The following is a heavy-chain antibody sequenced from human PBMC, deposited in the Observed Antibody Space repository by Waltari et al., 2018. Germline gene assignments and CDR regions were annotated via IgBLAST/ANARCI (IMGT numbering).Heavy chain of an antibody. V-gene: IGHV1-24*01. CDR1: GYTLTKLS. Sequence: QVQLVQSGAEVKKPGASVKVSCIVSGYTLTKLSIHWVRQAPGRGLEWMGVFDPPNGETIYAQRFQGRVTMTQDPSTDTAYMTLTSLISEDTAMYYCATVPEDWDYFDYWGQGTLVTVSS. D-gene: IGHD3-9*01. J-gene: IGHJ4*02. CDR2: FDPPNGET. CDR3: ATVPEDWDYFDY.